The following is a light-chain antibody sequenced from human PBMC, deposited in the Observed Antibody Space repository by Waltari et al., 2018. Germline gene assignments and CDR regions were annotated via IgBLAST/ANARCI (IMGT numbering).Light chain of an antibody. CDR1: NSNIGGTS. V-gene: IGLV1-44*01. CDR3: AVWDDSLGGV. CDR2: NDK. J-gene: IGLJ3*02. Sequence: QSVLTQPPSVSGTPGQRVTIPCSGSNSNIGGTSVNWYQQLPGTAPKLLIYNDKQGPSGVPDRFSASKSGTSASLAITGLQSEDDAYYYCAVWDDSLGGVFGGGTKLTVL.